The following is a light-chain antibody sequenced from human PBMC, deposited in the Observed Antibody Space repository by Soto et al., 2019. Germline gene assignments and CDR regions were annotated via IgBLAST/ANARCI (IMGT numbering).Light chain of an antibody. CDR2: GAS. CDR3: QQYGSSPRT. Sequence: EIVLTQSPGTLSLSPGERATLSCRSGQTVSGTFIAWYQQRPGQPPRLLIYGASNRATGIPDRFTGSGSGTEFTLTISRLEPEDFAVYYCQQYGSSPRTFGQGTKVEI. CDR1: QTVSGTF. J-gene: IGKJ1*01. V-gene: IGKV3-20*01.